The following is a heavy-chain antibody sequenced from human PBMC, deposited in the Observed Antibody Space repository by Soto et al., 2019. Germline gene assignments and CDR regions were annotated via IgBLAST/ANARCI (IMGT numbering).Heavy chain of an antibody. V-gene: IGHV3-30*18. D-gene: IGHD1-26*01. Sequence: QVQLVESGGGVVQPGRSRRLSCAASGFTFSSYGMHWVRQAPGKGLEWVAVISYDGSNKYYADSVKGRFTISRDNSKNTLYLQMNSLRAEDTAVYYCAKSGTHYYYGMDVWGQGTTVTVSS. CDR1: GFTFSSYG. CDR2: ISYDGSNK. J-gene: IGHJ6*02. CDR3: AKSGTHYYYGMDV.